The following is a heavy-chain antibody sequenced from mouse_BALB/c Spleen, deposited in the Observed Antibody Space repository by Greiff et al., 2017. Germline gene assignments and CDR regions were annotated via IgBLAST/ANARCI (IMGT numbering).Heavy chain of an antibody. D-gene: IGHD2-3*01. J-gene: IGHJ4*01. Sequence: EVKLMESGPGLVKPSQSLSLTCSVTGYSITSGYYWNWIRQFPGNKLEWMGYISYDGSNNYNPSLKNRISITRDTSKNQFFLKLNSVTTEDTATYYCARDGDGYYPRGQGTSVTVSS. CDR1: GYSITSGYY. CDR3: ARDGDGYYP. V-gene: IGHV3-6*02. CDR2: ISYDGSN.